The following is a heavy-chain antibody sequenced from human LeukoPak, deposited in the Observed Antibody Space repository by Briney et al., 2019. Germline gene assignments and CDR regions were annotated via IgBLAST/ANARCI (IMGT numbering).Heavy chain of an antibody. CDR1: GFTFRDYA. CDR2: ISWKSTRT. CDR3: ARGGGIAVETWKNY. Sequence: PGRSLRLSCAASGFTFRDYAMHCVRQAPGKGLEWVSGISWKSTRTDYADSVKGRFTISRDDAKNTLYLQMNSLRAEDTAVYYCARGGGIAVETWKNYWGQGTLVTVSS. D-gene: IGHD6-19*01. J-gene: IGHJ4*02. V-gene: IGHV3-9*01.